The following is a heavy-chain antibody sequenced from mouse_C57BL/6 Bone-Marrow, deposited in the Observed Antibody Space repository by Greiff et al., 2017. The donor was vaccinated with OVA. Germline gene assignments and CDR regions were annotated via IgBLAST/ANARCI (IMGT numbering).Heavy chain of an antibody. J-gene: IGHJ4*01. CDR2: IRSKSSNYAT. D-gene: IGHD1-1*01. CDR3: VGEGITTVVATDYAMDY. CDR1: GFTFNTYA. V-gene: IGHV10-3*01. Sequence: EVQVVESGGGLVQPKGSLKLSCAASGFTFNTYAMHWVRQAPGKGLEWVARIRSKSSNYATYYADSVKDRFTISRDDSQSMLYLQMNNLKTEDTAMYYCVGEGITTVVATDYAMDYWGQGTSVTVSS.